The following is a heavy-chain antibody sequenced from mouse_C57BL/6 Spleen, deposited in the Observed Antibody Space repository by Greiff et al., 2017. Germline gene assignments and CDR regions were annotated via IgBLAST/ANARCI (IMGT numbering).Heavy chain of an antibody. Sequence: QVQLQQPGAELVRPGSSVKLSCTASGYTFTSYWMHWVKQRPIQGLEWIGNIDPSDSETHYTQKFKDKATLTVDKSSSTAYMQLSSLTSEDSAVYYGARRGDYDYWGQGTTLTVSS. V-gene: IGHV1-52*01. CDR2: IDPSDSET. CDR1: GYTFTSYW. D-gene: IGHD2-4*01. J-gene: IGHJ2*01. CDR3: ARRGDYDY.